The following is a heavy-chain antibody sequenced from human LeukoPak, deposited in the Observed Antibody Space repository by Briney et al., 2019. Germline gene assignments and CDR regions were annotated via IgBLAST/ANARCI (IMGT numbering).Heavy chain of an antibody. J-gene: IGHJ6*02. Sequence: GGSLRLSCAASGFTFSNSAMSWVRQAPGKGLEWVSAISGSGGSTYYADSVKGRFTISRDNSKNTLYLQMNSLRAEDTAVYYCAKSNSSYYYYYGMDVWGQGTTVTVSS. CDR1: GFTFSNSA. V-gene: IGHV3-23*01. CDR2: ISGSGGST. CDR3: AKSNSSYYYYYGMDV. D-gene: IGHD6-6*01.